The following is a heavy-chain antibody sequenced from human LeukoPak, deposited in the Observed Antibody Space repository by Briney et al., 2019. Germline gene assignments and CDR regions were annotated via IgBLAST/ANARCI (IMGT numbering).Heavy chain of an antibody. D-gene: IGHD3-10*01. CDR2: MSGSGDSA. J-gene: IGHJ2*01. Sequence: GGSLRLSCAASGFTFSSYAMSWVRQAPGKGLEWVSGMSGSGDSAYYADSVKGRFTIFRDNFKKTMYLQMNSLRAEDTAVYYCAKVASDSAWYIDLWGRGILVSVSS. V-gene: IGHV3-23*01. CDR1: GFTFSSYA. CDR3: AKVASDSAWYIDL.